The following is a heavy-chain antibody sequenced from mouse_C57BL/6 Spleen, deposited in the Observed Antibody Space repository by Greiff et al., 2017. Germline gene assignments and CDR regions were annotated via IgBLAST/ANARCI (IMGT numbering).Heavy chain of an antibody. CDR2: ISDGGSYT. J-gene: IGHJ2*01. CDR3: ARFSGGDYHVDFDY. D-gene: IGHD2-4*01. V-gene: IGHV5-4*03. CDR1: GFTFSSYA. Sequence: EVKLMESGGGLVKPGGSLKLSCAASGFTFSSYAMSWVRQTPEKRLEWVATISDGGSYTYYPDNVKGRFTISRDNAKNNLYLQMSHLKSEDTAMYYCARFSGGDYHVDFDYWGQGTTLTVSS.